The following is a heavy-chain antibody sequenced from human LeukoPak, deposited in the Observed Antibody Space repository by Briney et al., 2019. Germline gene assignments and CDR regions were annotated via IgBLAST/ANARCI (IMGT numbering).Heavy chain of an antibody. V-gene: IGHV4-38-2*01. D-gene: IGHD6-19*01. CDR2: IYHSGST. J-gene: IGHJ4*02. CDR3: AAESERWLVRS. Sequence: SETLSLTCPVSGYSISSGYYWGWIRQPPGKGLEWIGSIYHSGSTYYNPSLKSRVTISVDTSKNQFSLKLSSVTAADTAVYYCAAESERWLVRSWGQGTLVTVSS. CDR1: GYSISSGYY.